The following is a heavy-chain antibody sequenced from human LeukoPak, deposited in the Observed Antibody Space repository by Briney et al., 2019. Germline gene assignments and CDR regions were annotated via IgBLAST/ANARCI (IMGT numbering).Heavy chain of an antibody. CDR2: VYYSGST. CDR3: ARLSLAAAGRIAWYFDY. J-gene: IGHJ4*02. Sequence: SETLSLTCTVSGGSVSSGVYFWSWIRQPPGKGLEWIGYVYYSGSTSYNPSLKGRVTISIDTSKNRFSLRLKSVTAADTAVYYCARLSLAAAGRIAWYFDYWGQGTLVTVSS. V-gene: IGHV4-61*08. CDR1: GGSVSSGVYF. D-gene: IGHD6-13*01.